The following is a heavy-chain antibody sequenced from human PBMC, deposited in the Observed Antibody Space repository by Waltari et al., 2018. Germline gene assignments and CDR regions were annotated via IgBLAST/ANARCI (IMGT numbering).Heavy chain of an antibody. CDR1: GYTFTDYY. D-gene: IGHD4-17*01. J-gene: IGHJ2*01. V-gene: IGHV1-69-2*01. CDR3: ATVSETTVTRSHWYFDL. CDR2: VDPEDGET. Sequence: EVQLVQSGAEVKKPGATVKISCKVSGYTFTDYYMHWVQQAPGKGLEWMGLVDPEDGETIYAEKFQGRVTITADTSTDTAYMELSSLRSEDTAVYYCATVSETTVTRSHWYFDLWGRGTLVTVSS.